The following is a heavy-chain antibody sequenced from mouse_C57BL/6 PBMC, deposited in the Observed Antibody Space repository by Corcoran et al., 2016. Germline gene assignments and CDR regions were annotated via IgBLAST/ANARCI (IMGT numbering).Heavy chain of an antibody. V-gene: IGHV1-76*01. J-gene: IGHJ2*01. CDR2: IYPGNGNA. CDR1: GYSFTDYY. Sequence: QVQLKQSGAELVRPGASVKLSCKVSGYSFTDYYINWVKQRPGQGIEWIARIYPGNGNAYYNEKFKGKATLTAEKSSSTAYMQLSSLTSEDSAVYFCAGPYYFDNWGQGTTLTVSS. CDR3: AGPYYFDN.